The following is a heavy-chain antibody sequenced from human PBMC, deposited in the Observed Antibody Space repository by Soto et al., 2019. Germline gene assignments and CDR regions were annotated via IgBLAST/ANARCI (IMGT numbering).Heavy chain of an antibody. Sequence: GGSLRLSCAASGFTFSDHYMNWIRQAPGKGLEWVSYISKSGSIIYYADSVKGRFTISRDNAKNSLYLQMNSLRAEDTAVSYCARTTSIVDWGQGTLVTVSS. J-gene: IGHJ4*02. CDR3: ARTTSIVD. V-gene: IGHV3-11*01. D-gene: IGHD3-16*02. CDR2: ISKSGSII. CDR1: GFTFSDHY.